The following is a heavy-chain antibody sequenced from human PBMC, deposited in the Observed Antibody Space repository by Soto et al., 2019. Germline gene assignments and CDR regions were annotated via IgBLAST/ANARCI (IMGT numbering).Heavy chain of an antibody. V-gene: IGHV1-46*01. CDR2: INPSGGST. Sequence: ASVKVSCKASGCTFTSYYMHWVRQAPGQGLEWMGIINPSGGSTSYAQKFQGRVTMTRDTSTSTVYMELSSLRSEDTAVYYCARDLSVGISLDYWGQGTLVTVSS. D-gene: IGHD3-10*01. CDR1: GCTFTSYY. J-gene: IGHJ4*02. CDR3: ARDLSVGISLDY.